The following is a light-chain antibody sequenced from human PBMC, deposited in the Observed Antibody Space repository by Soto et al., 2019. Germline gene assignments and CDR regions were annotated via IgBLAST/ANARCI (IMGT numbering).Light chain of an antibody. CDR3: LSADSSGTVWV. J-gene: IGLJ2*01. CDR1: AVPKKY. V-gene: IGLV3-16*01. Sequence: SYELTQPPSVSVSLGQMARITCSGEAVPKKYTYWYQQKPGQSPVLVIYKNSERPSGIPERFSGSSSGTTLTLSGVQAEDEADYYCLSADSSGTVWVFGGGTKLTVL. CDR2: KNS.